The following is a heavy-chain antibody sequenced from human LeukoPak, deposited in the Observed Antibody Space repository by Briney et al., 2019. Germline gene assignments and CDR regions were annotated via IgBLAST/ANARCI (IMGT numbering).Heavy chain of an antibody. CDR2: IKKDGSEK. CDR1: GFTFSNYW. V-gene: IGHV3-7*01. J-gene: IGHJ5*02. D-gene: IGHD6-19*01. CDR3: VREGGSGWYSGWFDP. Sequence: PGGSLRLSCAASGFTFSNYWMSWVRQAPGKGLEWVANIKKDGSEKKYVDSVKGRFTISRDNAENSLHLQMNSLRAEDTAVYYRVREGGSGWYSGWFDPWGQGTLVTVSS.